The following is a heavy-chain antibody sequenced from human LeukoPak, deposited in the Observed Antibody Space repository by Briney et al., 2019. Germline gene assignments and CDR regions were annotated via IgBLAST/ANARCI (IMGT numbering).Heavy chain of an antibody. J-gene: IGHJ6*03. Sequence: GGSLRLSCAASGFTFNYAWMSWVRQAPGKGLEWVGRIKSKTDDGTTDYAAPVKGRFTISRDDSKNTLHLQMNSLKTEDTAVYYCARDGRDQHLEWLPKPYYYYYYMDVWGKGTTVTVSS. CDR3: ARDGRDQHLEWLPKPYYYYYYMDV. CDR1: GFTFNYAW. CDR2: IKSKTDDGTT. D-gene: IGHD3-3*01. V-gene: IGHV3-15*01.